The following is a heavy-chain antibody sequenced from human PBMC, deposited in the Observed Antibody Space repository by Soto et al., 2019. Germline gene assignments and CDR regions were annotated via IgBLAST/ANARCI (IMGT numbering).Heavy chain of an antibody. Sequence: VESLKISCQGSGYNFATYWIGWVRQMPGKGLEWMGIIYPGDSQTRYNPSFQGQVTMSVDKSISTAFLQWGSLKASDTAMYYCARQGSSGWYGNYWGQGTLVTVPQ. CDR1: GYNFATYW. J-gene: IGHJ4*02. CDR2: IYPGDSQT. CDR3: ARQGSSGWYGNY. D-gene: IGHD6-19*01. V-gene: IGHV5-51*01.